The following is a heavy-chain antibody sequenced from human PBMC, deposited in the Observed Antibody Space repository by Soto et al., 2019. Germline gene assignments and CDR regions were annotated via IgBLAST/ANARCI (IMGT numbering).Heavy chain of an antibody. CDR1: GGSISSGGYY. Sequence: PSETLSLTCTVSGGSISSGGYYWSWIRQHPGKGLEWIGYIYYSGSTYYNPSLKSRVTISVDTSKNQFSLNLNSVTAADTAVYYCARVAGSGWYDAWGQGTLVTVSS. CDR3: ARVAGSGWYDA. J-gene: IGHJ5*02. D-gene: IGHD6-19*01. CDR2: IYYSGST. V-gene: IGHV4-31*03.